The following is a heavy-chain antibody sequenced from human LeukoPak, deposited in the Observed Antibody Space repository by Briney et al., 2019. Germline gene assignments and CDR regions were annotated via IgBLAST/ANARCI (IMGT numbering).Heavy chain of an antibody. J-gene: IGHJ4*02. CDR1: GFTVSTTY. CDR2: FYPSCTT. CDR3: ATVPRSTCCYTFDS. D-gene: IGHD2-2*02. Sequence: RGSLRLSSAPSGFTVSTTYMAWVRQPPGQGLEWGSVFYPSCTTHYADSVKGRFTVSRHDSNNVFYLQMNSLRVEDTAVYYCATVPRSTCCYTFDSWGQGTLVIVSS. V-gene: IGHV3-53*04.